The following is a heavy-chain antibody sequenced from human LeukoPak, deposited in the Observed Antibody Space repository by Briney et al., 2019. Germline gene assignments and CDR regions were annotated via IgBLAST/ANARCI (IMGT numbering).Heavy chain of an antibody. D-gene: IGHD1-26*01. J-gene: IGHJ3*01. V-gene: IGHV3-73*01. CDR2: IRSKANSYAT. Sequence: PGGSLRLSCAASGFTFSGSAMHWVGQASGKWLEWVGRIRSKANSYATAYAASVKGRFAISRDDSKNTAYLQMNSLKTEDTAVYYCTRLSLRGSYDYWGQGTMVTVSS. CDR3: TRLSLRGSYDY. CDR1: GFTFSGSA.